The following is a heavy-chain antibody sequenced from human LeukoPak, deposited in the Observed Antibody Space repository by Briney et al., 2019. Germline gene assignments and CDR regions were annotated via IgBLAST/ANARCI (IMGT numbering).Heavy chain of an antibody. CDR2: IYTSGST. J-gene: IGHJ5*02. CDR3: ARELVPAATRRREGNWFDP. CDR1: GGSISSGSYY. D-gene: IGHD2-2*01. Sequence: KASETLSLTCTVSGGSISSGSYYWSWIRQPAGRGLEWIGRIYTSGSTNYNPSLKSRVTMSVDTSKNQFSLKLSSVTAADTAVYYCARELVPAATRRREGNWFDPWGQGTLVTVSS. V-gene: IGHV4-61*02.